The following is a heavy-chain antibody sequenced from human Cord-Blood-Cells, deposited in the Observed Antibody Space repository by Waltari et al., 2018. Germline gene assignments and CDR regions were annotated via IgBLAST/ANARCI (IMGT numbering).Heavy chain of an antibody. J-gene: IGHJ4*02. V-gene: IGHV4-34*01. CDR1: GGSFSGYY. D-gene: IGHD3-10*01. CDR2: INHSGST. CDR3: ARGPTSSYGSGSVYYFDY. Sequence: QVQLQQWGAGLLKPSETLSLTCAVHGGSFSGYYWSWIRQPPGKGLEWIGEINHSGSTNYNPSLKSRVTISVDTSKNQFSLKLSSVTAADTAVYYCARGPTSSYGSGSVYYFDYWGQGTLVTVSS.